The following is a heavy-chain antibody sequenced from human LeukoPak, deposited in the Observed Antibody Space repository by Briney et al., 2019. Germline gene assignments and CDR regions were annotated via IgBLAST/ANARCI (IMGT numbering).Heavy chain of an antibody. CDR3: ACGLSGASRALHAFYI. CDR2: INHSGST. J-gene: IGHJ3*02. Sequence: SETLSLTCAVYGGSFSSYYWSWIRQPPGKGLEWIGEINHSGSTNYNPSLKSRVTISVDTSKNQFSLKLSSVTAADTDVYYCACGLSGASRALHAFYIWGQVIMVTVSS. D-gene: IGHD6-25*01. CDR1: GGSFSSYY. V-gene: IGHV4-34*01.